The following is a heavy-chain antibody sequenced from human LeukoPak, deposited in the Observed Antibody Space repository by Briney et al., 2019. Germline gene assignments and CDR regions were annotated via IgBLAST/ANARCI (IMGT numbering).Heavy chain of an antibody. Sequence: ASVKVSCKASGYTFTSYDINWVRQATGRGLEWMGWMNPNSGNTGYAQKFQGRVTITRNTSISTAYMELSSLRSEDTAVYYCARLAARGFWSGYQIDYWGQGTLVTVSS. CDR3: ARLAARGFWSGYQIDY. CDR1: GYTFTSYD. CDR2: MNPNSGNT. J-gene: IGHJ4*02. D-gene: IGHD3-3*01. V-gene: IGHV1-8*03.